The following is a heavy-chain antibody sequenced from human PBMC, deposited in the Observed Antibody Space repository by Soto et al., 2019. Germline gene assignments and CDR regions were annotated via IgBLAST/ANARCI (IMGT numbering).Heavy chain of an antibody. D-gene: IGHD1-1*01. CDR2: IYLDDDR. CDR3: AHTQLTTGANAFDF. Sequence: QITLKESGPTLVKPTQVLTLTCSFSGFSLSTLGAGVGWVRQPPGKALVWLALIYLDDDRQYSPSLKTRLTITKDTSKNQVILTLTNMDPVDTGTYFCAHTQLTTGANAFDFWGQGTIVTVSS. CDR1: GFSLSTLGAG. V-gene: IGHV2-5*02. J-gene: IGHJ3*01.